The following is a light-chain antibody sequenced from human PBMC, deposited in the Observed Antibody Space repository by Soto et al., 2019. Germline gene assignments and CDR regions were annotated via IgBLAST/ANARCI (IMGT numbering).Light chain of an antibody. Sequence: VVLTQSPGILYLSPGERATLSCRASQPVGRSYLAWYQQKPGQPPRLLIFGTSTRATGIPDRFSGGGSGTEFTLTISRLDPEDFAVHYCQQYDSTPPWTVGQGTRVEVK. CDR2: GTS. V-gene: IGKV3-20*01. CDR1: QPVGRSY. J-gene: IGKJ1*01. CDR3: QQYDSTPPWT.